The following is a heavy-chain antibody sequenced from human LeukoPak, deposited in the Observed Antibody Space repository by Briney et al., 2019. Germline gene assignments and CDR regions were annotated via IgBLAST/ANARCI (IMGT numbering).Heavy chain of an antibody. CDR2: VDYSGNT. D-gene: IGHD4-17*01. J-gene: IGHJ4*02. CDR3: ARATSYGDYVDY. CDR1: GGSIRSSY. Sequence: SETLSLTCTVSGGSIRSSYWSWIRQPPGEGLEWIGYVDYSGNTNYNPSLKSRVTISVDTSKNQFSLKLTSVTAADTAVYYCARATSYGDYVDYWGQGTLVTVSS. V-gene: IGHV4-59*08.